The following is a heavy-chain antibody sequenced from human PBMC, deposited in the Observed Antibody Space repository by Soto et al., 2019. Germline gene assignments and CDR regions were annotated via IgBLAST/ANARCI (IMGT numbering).Heavy chain of an antibody. V-gene: IGHV4-30-2*01. Sequence: LSLTCAVSGGSISSGGYSWSWIRQPPGKGLEWIGYIYHSGSTYYNPSLKSRVTISVDRSKNQFSLKLSSVTAADTAVYYCASRYDSVAYWGQGTLVTVSS. J-gene: IGHJ4*02. CDR1: GGSISSGGYS. D-gene: IGHD5-12*01. CDR3: ASRYDSVAY. CDR2: IYHSGST.